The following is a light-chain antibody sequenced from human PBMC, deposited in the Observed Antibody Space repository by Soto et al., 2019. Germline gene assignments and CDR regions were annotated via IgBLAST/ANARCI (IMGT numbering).Light chain of an antibody. Sequence: DVQMTQSPSTLSASVGDRVTITCRASQSISDWLAWYKQKPGKAPKRLIYKASSLESGVPSRCSGSGSGTEFTLTISSLQPDDFATYYCHQYYSDSRTFGQGTKVEIK. J-gene: IGKJ1*01. CDR3: HQYYSDSRT. CDR1: QSISDW. CDR2: KAS. V-gene: IGKV1-5*03.